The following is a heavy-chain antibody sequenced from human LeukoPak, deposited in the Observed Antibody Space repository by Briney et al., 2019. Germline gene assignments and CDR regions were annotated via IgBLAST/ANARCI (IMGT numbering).Heavy chain of an antibody. CDR3: ARFAYGSDYFPGHY. J-gene: IGHJ4*02. CDR2: IYPGDSNT. Sequence: GESLKISCKGSGYIFSNYWIGWVRQMPGKGLEWMGIIYPGDSNTRYSPSFQGQVTISVDNSISTAYLQWSSLKASDTAMYYCARFAYGSDYFPGHYWGQGTLVTVSS. CDR1: GYIFSNYW. D-gene: IGHD3-22*01. V-gene: IGHV5-51*01.